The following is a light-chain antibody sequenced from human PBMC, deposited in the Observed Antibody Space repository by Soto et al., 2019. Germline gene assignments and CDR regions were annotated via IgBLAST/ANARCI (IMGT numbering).Light chain of an antibody. CDR2: GAS. CDR3: QQYNTWPGWT. V-gene: IGKV3-15*01. CDR1: QSINSN. Sequence: EVVMTQSPAALSVSPGERATLSCRASQSINSNLAWYQQKPGQAPRLLVYGASTMATGIPARFSGTGSGTEFTLTISSLQSEECAVYYCQQYNTWPGWTLGQGTKVDIK. J-gene: IGKJ1*01.